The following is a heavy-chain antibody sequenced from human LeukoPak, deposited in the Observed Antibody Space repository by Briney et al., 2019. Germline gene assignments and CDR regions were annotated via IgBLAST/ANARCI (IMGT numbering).Heavy chain of an antibody. Sequence: GGSLRLSCAASGFTFSTYSMNWVRQAPGKGLEWVSSISSSSTYIYSADSLKGRFTISRDNAKNSLYLQMNSLRAEDTAVYYCARAQFVVARGVQTAMREDYWGQGTLVTVSS. V-gene: IGHV3-21*06. J-gene: IGHJ4*02. CDR1: GFTFSTYS. CDR3: ARAQFVVARGVQTAMREDY. CDR2: ISSSSTYI. D-gene: IGHD3-10*01.